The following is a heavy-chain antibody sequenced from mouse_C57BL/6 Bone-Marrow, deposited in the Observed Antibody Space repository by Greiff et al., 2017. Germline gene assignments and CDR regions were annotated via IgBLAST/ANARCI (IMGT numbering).Heavy chain of an antibody. CDR3: ARSGYSGYFDY. Sequence: VQLQQSGAELARPGASVKLSCKASGYTFTSYGISWVKQRTGQGLEWIGEIYPRSGNTYYNEKFKGKATLTADKSSSTAYMELRSLTSDDSAVYCCARSGYSGYFDYWGQGTTLTVSS. CDR1: GYTFTSYG. J-gene: IGHJ2*01. D-gene: IGHD2-12*01. CDR2: IYPRSGNT. V-gene: IGHV1-81*01.